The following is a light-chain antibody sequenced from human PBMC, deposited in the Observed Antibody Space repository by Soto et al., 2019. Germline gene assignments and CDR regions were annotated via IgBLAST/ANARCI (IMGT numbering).Light chain of an antibody. CDR1: QDISTY. CDR3: QKYDNAPLT. CDR2: AAY. V-gene: IGKV1-27*01. Sequence: DIKMTQAPSSLSASVGDRVTITCRARQDISTYLAWDQQKPGKVPKLLISAAYTLQSGVPPRFSGSGSGTDFTHTISSLQPEDGATYYCQKYDNAPLTFGGGTKVEIK. J-gene: IGKJ4*01.